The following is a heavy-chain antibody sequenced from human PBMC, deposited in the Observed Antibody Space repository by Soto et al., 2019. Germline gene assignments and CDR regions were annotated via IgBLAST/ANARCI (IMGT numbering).Heavy chain of an antibody. CDR1: GGSISSYY. D-gene: IGHD3-22*01. V-gene: IGHV4-59*01. CDR2: IYYSGST. Sequence: SETLSLTCSVSGGSISSYYWSWIRQPPGKGLEWIGYIYYSGSTNYNPSLKSRVTISVDTSKNQFSLKLSSVTAADTAVYYCASIYDSSGYYYGNNWFDPWGQGTLVTVSS. CDR3: ASIYDSSGYYYGNNWFDP. J-gene: IGHJ5*02.